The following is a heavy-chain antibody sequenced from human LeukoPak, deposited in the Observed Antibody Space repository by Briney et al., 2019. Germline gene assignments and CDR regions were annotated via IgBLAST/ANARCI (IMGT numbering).Heavy chain of an antibody. CDR1: GYIFTSYG. CDR2: ISAYSGNT. Sequence: ASVKVSCKASGYIFTSYGISWVRQAPGQGLEWMGWISAYSGNTNYAQILQGRVTTTTDTSTNTAYMELRSLRSDDTAVYYCARDRGGWYANWYFDLWGRGTLVTVSS. CDR3: ARDRGGWYANWYFDL. D-gene: IGHD6-19*01. J-gene: IGHJ2*01. V-gene: IGHV1-18*01.